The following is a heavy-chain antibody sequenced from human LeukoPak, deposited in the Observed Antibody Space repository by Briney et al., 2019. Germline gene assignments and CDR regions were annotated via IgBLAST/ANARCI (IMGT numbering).Heavy chain of an antibody. D-gene: IGHD2-2*01. J-gene: IGHJ3*02. Sequence: GESLKISCKGSGYSFTSYWIGWVRQMPGKGLEWMGIIYPGDSDTRYSPSFQGQVTISADKSISTAYLQWSSLKASDTAMDYCASRYCSSTSCQGDAFDIWGQGTMVTVSS. CDR2: IYPGDSDT. CDR3: ASRYCSSTSCQGDAFDI. V-gene: IGHV5-51*01. CDR1: GYSFTSYW.